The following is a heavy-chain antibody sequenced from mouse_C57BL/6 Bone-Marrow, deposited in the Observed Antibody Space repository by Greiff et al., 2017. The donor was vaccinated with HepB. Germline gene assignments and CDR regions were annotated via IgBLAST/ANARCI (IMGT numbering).Heavy chain of an antibody. V-gene: IGHV14-4*01. D-gene: IGHD1-1*01. CDR2: IDPENGDT. CDR1: GFNIKDDY. CDR3: TTTPYYYGSCLAY. J-gene: IGHJ3*01. Sequence: EVQLQQSGAELVRPGASVKLSCTASGFNIKDDYMHWVKQRPEQGLEWIGWIDPENGDTEYASKFQGKATITADTSSNTAYLQLSSLTSEDTAVYYCTTTPYYYGSCLAYWGQGTLVTVSA.